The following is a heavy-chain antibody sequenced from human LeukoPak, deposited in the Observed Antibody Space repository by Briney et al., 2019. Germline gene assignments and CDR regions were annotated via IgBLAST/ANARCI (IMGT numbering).Heavy chain of an antibody. CDR3: ARSHCSGGSCYSLHSDY. J-gene: IGHJ4*02. Sequence: ASVTVSCKASGYTFTSYYMHWVRKAPGQGPEWMGIINPSGGSTSYAPKFQGRVTMTRDTSTSTVYMELSSLRSEDTAVYYCARSHCSGGSCYSLHSDYWGQGTLVTVSS. CDR1: GYTFTSYY. V-gene: IGHV1-46*01. CDR2: INPSGGST. D-gene: IGHD2-15*01.